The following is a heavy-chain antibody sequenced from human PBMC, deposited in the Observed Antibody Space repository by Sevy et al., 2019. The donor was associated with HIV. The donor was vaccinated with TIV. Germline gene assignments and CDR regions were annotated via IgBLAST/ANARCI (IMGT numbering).Heavy chain of an antibody. J-gene: IGHJ4*02. Sequence: GGSLRLSCAASGFTFSDYYMSWIRQAPGKGLEWVSYISSGSSYTNYADSVKGRFTISRDNAKNSLYIQLHSLSAEDTAIYYCARDRRNYGGQYFDYWGQGTPVTVSS. CDR2: ISSGSSYT. V-gene: IGHV3-11*06. CDR3: ARDRRNYGGQYFDY. D-gene: IGHD4-17*01. CDR1: GFTFSDYY.